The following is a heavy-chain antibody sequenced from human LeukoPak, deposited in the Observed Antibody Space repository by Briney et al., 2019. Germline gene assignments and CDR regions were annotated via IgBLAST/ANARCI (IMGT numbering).Heavy chain of an antibody. CDR3: ARVSDYGDYIDY. J-gene: IGHJ4*02. CDR2: IIPIFGTA. D-gene: IGHD4-17*01. CDR1: GGTFSSYA. Sequence: SVKVSCKASGGTFSSYAISWVRQAPGQGLEWMGGIIPIFGTANYAQRFQGRVTITADKSTSTAYMELSSLRSEDTAVYYCARVSDYGDYIDYWGQGTLVTVSS. V-gene: IGHV1-69*06.